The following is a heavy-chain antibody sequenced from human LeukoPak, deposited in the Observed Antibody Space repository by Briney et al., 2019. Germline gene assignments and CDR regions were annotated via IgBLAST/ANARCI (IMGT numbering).Heavy chain of an antibody. CDR1: GFTFSDYY. D-gene: IGHD2-21*02. CDR2: ISSSGSTI. V-gene: IGHV3-11*04. CDR3: ATDRDNSDWQKRFDS. J-gene: IGHJ4*02. Sequence: GGSLRLSCAASGFTFSDYYMSWIRQAPGKGLEWVSYISSSGSTIYYADSVRGRFTISRDNAKNSLHLQMNSLRAEDTAVYYCATDRDNSDWQKRFDSWGQGTLVTVSS.